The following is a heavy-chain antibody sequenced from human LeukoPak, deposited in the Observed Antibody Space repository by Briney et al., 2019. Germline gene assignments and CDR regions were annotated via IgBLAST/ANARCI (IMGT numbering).Heavy chain of an antibody. Sequence: GRSLRLSCAASGFTFSNYAMHWVRQAPGKGLEWVAVISYDGSNKYYAASVKGRFTISRDNSKNTLYLQMNSLRAEDTAVYYCARDLYSYGHFDYWGQGTLVTVSS. CDR3: ARDLYSYGHFDY. J-gene: IGHJ4*02. V-gene: IGHV3-30-3*01. D-gene: IGHD5-18*01. CDR2: ISYDGSNK. CDR1: GFTFSNYA.